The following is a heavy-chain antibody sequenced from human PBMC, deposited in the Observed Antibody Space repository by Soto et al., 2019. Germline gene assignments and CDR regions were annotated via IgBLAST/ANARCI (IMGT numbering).Heavy chain of an antibody. CDR3: VRDVGASTNF. CDR1: GFTFSRYW. Sequence: EVQLVESGGGLVQPGGSLRLSCAASGFTFSRYWMHWVRQAPGKGLVWVSRINSDGSTTNYADSVKGRFTISRDNAKNTLSLQMSNLRGEDTAVYYCVRDVGASTNFWGQGTLDTVS. CDR2: INSDGSTT. J-gene: IGHJ4*02. D-gene: IGHD1-26*01. V-gene: IGHV3-74*01.